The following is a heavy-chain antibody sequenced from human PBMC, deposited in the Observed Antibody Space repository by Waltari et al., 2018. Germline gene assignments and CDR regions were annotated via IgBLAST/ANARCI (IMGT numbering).Heavy chain of an antibody. D-gene: IGHD3-9*01. CDR3: ARGRGRILTGYYPPDLDY. J-gene: IGHJ4*02. CDR2: IIPIFGTA. Sequence: QVQLVQSGAAVKKPGSSVTVSCKASAGTFSRYAISWVRQAPGQGLEWMGGIIPIFGTANYAQKFQGRVTITTDESTSTAYMELSSLRSEDTAVYYCARGRGRILTGYYPPDLDYWGQGTLVTVSS. CDR1: AGTFSRYA. V-gene: IGHV1-69*05.